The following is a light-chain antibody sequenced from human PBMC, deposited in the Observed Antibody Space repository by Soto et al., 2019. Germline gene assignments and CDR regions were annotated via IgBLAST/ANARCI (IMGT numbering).Light chain of an antibody. V-gene: IGKV1-16*02. CDR3: QQYDSYPVT. J-gene: IGKJ5*01. CDR1: RDIGNY. Sequence: DIQMTQSPPSLSASVGDRISLSCRASRDIGNYLAWFQHKPGSAPKSLIYAASTLQTGVPSKFSGSGSGTDFTLTISSLQPEDFAIYYCQQYDSYPVTFGQGTRLKMK. CDR2: AAS.